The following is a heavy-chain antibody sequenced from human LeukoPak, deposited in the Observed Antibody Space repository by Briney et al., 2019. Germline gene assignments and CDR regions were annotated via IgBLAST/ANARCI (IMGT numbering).Heavy chain of an antibody. J-gene: IGHJ4*02. CDR3: ASGRGIFGVVHFDY. V-gene: IGHV4-34*01. CDR1: GGVFRGFY. Sequence: KPSETLSLTFAVYGGVFRGFYWSWIRPPPGKGVEWVGEINHSGSTNYNPSLKSRLTISVDTSKNQFSLKLSSVTAADTAVYYCASGRGIFGVVHFDYWGQGTLVTVSS. CDR2: INHSGST. D-gene: IGHD3-3*01.